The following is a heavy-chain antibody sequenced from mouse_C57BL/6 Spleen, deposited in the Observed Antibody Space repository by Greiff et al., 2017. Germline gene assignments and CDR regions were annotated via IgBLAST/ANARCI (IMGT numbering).Heavy chain of an antibody. Sequence: EVQLQQSGPELVKPGDSVKISCKASGYSFTGYFMNWVMQSHGKSLEWIGRINPYNGDTFYNQKFKGKATLTVDKSSSTAHMELLSLTSEDSAVYYCAREGYPNWGFAYWGQGTLVTVSA. CDR1: GYSFTGYF. CDR2: INPYNGDT. J-gene: IGHJ3*01. V-gene: IGHV1-20*01. D-gene: IGHD4-1*01. CDR3: AREGYPNWGFAY.